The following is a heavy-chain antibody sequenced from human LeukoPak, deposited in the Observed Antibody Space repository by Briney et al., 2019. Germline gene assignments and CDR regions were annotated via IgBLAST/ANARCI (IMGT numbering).Heavy chain of an antibody. CDR2: TYYSGNT. D-gene: IGHD3-22*01. J-gene: IGHJ4*02. CDR3: TRGRAYYDSTGYYY. Sequence: SQTLSLTCTVSGGSISSGGYYWSWIRQHPGKGLEWIGHTYYSGNTNYNPSLKSRVTISIDTSKNQFSLKLSSVTAADTAVYYCTRGRAYYDSTGYYYWGRGILVTVSS. CDR1: GGSISSGGYY. V-gene: IGHV4-61*08.